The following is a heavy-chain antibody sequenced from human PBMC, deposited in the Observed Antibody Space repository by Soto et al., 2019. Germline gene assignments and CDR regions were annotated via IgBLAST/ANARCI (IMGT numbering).Heavy chain of an antibody. CDR3: ARRIEAPGNNYYALDD. Sequence: GEDLKISCKGSRYTFNDYWIHRVRPVPGKGLEGMGRIDPKYSYTISSPSFQGHVTITVDTSIDTITLQGSSLKVSATDTDYCARRIEAPGNNYYALDDWGQGTTVTVSS. D-gene: IGHD2-21*01. CDR2: IDPKYSYT. J-gene: IGHJ6*02. V-gene: IGHV5-10-1*01. CDR1: RYTFNDYW.